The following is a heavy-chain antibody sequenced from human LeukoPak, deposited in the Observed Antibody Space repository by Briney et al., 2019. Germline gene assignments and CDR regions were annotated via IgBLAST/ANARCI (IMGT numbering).Heavy chain of an antibody. Sequence: ASVKVSCKASGYTFTSYSMHWVRQAPGQRLEWMGWINAGNGNTKYSQKFQGSVTITRDTSASTAYMELSNLRSEDTAVYYCARTNYGDYPGSLDAFDIWGQGTMVTVSS. V-gene: IGHV1-3*01. CDR2: INAGNGNT. CDR3: ARTNYGDYPGSLDAFDI. CDR1: GYTFTSYS. J-gene: IGHJ3*02. D-gene: IGHD4-17*01.